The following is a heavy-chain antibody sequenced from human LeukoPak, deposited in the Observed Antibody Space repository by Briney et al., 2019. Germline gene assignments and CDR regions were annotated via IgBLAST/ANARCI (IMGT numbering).Heavy chain of an antibody. D-gene: IGHD6-13*01. Sequence: GGSLGLSCAASGFTFSNAWMSWVRQAPGKGLEWVGRIKSKTDGGTTDYAAPVKGRFTISRDDSKNTLYLRMNSLKTEDTAVYYCTGKSSSWSLLYYYYYYMDVWGKGTTVTVSS. CDR1: GFTFSNAW. V-gene: IGHV3-15*01. J-gene: IGHJ6*03. CDR3: TGKSSSWSLLYYYYYYMDV. CDR2: IKSKTDGGTT.